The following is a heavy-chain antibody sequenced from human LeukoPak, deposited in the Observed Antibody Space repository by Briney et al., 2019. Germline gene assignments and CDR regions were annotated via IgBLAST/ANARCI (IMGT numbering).Heavy chain of an antibody. V-gene: IGHV3-23*01. CDR1: GFTFSSYG. D-gene: IGHD3-10*01. CDR2: ISGSGGST. CDR3: ATLLWFGEFDY. Sequence: GGTLRLSCAASGFTFSSYGMSWVRQAPGKGLEWVSAISGSGGSTYYADSVKGRFTISRDNSKNTLYLQMNSLRAEDTAVYYCATLLWFGEFDYWGQGTLVTVSS. J-gene: IGHJ4*02.